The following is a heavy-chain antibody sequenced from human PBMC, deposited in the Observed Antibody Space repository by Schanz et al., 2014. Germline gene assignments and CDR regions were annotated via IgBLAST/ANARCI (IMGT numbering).Heavy chain of an antibody. CDR2: INPTGGST. J-gene: IGHJ4*02. D-gene: IGHD5-12*01. Sequence: QVQLVQSGAEVKKPGASVKVSCKASGYTFISYFIHWVRQAPGQGLEWMGIINPTGGSTSYAQRFQGRVPVTRDTSTSTVYMELSSLRSEDTAVYYCARAAYGGYTSTPLRYWGQGTLVTVSS. V-gene: IGHV1-46*01. CDR3: ARAAYGGYTSTPLRY. CDR1: GYTFISYF.